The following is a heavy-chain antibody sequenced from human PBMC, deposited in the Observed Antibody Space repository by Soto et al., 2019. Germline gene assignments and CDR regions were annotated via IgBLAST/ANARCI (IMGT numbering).Heavy chain of an antibody. CDR3: ARGRGYSYGLDP. CDR2: ISYSGTT. CDR1: GDSISSSNNY. Sequence: QVQLQESGPGLVKPSQTLSLTCTVSGDSISSSNNYWSWIRQPPGEGLEWIGFISYSGTTSYSPSLKGRLAKPLHTSKNQFSLSLSSVTAAHTAVYYCARGRGYSYGLDPWGQGTLVTVSS. D-gene: IGHD5-18*01. J-gene: IGHJ5*02. V-gene: IGHV4-30-4*01.